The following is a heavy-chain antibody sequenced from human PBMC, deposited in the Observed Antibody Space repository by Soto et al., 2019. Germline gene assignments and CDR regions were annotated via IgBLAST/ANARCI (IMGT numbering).Heavy chain of an antibody. CDR1: GGSISSGGYY. CDR2: IHYSGRT. J-gene: IGHJ6*03. CDR3: ARFSPPGYYYMDV. Sequence: QVQLQESGPGPVKPSQTLSLTCTVSGGSISSGGYYWTWIRQPPGKGLEWIGYIHYSGRTNYNPSLESRVTISVDTSKNQFSLRLSSVTAADTAEYYCARFSPPGYYYMDVWGKGTSVTVAS. V-gene: IGHV4-31*03.